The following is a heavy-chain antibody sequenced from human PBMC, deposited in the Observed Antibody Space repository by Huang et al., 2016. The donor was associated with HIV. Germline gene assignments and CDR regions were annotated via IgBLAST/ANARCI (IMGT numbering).Heavy chain of an antibody. J-gene: IGHJ4*02. CDR1: EYTLTELS. D-gene: IGHD3-9*01. CDR2: FDPEIGET. CDR3: ATGFDVFFDF. Sequence: QVQLVQSRAEVKKPGASVKVSCKVSEYTLTELSILWVRQPPGKGLEWMGGFDPEIGETIYAQKVQGRVTMTEDTSTETAFMELSGLRPEDTAVYYCATGFDVFFDFWGQGTLVTVSS. V-gene: IGHV1-24*01.